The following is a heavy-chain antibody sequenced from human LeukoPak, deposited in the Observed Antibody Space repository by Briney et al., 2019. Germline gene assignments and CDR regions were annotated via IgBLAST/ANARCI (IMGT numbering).Heavy chain of an antibody. CDR2: ISYDGSNK. D-gene: IGHD6-19*01. J-gene: IGHJ4*02. CDR1: GFTFSSYA. V-gene: IGHV3-30*04. CDR3: ARDPIAVAGNTGYFDY. Sequence: GGSLRLSCAASGFTFSSYAMHWVRQAPGKGLEGGAVISYDGSNKYYADTVKGRFTISRDNSKNTLYLQMNSLRAEDTAVYYCARDPIAVAGNTGYFDYWGQGTLVTVSS.